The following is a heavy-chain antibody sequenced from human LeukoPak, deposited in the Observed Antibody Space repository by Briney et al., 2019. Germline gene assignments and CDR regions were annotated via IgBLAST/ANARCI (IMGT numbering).Heavy chain of an antibody. CDR1: GGSVNSGSYY. D-gene: IGHD1-26*01. V-gene: IGHV4-61*01. J-gene: IGHJ5*02. CDR2: IYYSGST. Sequence: PSETLSLTCTVSGGSVNSGSYYWSWIRQPPGKGLEWIGHIYYSGSTNYNPSLKSRVTISVDTSKNQFSLKLSSVTAADTAVYYCARDLRWDPSPTHTSFDPWGRGTLVTVSS. CDR3: ARDLRWDPSPTHTSFDP.